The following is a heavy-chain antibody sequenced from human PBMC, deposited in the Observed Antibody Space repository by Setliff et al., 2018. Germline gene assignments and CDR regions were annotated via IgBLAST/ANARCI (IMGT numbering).Heavy chain of an antibody. V-gene: IGHV7-4-1*02. CDR2: INSNTGNP. Sequence: GASVKVSCKASGYPFTTHAMTWMRQAPGQGLEYMGWINSNTGNPTYAQGFTGRFVFSLDTSVSTAYLQISSLKAEDTAVYYCASASRFGTIVYRGDYYMDVWGKGTTVTVSS. D-gene: IGHD3-10*01. CDR1: GYPFTTHA. CDR3: ASASRFGTIVYRGDYYMDV. J-gene: IGHJ6*03.